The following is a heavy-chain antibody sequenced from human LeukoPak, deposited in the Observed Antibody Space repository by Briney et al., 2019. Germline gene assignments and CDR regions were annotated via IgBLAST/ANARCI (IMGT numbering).Heavy chain of an antibody. V-gene: IGHV4-59*08. CDR3: ARRQKTFDY. J-gene: IGHJ4*02. Sequence: SETLSLTCTVSGGSISSYYWSWIRQPPGKGLEWIAYIYYSGSTNYNPSLKSRVTISVDTSKNQFSLKLSSVTAADTAVYYCARRQKTFDYWGQGTLVTVSS. CDR1: GGSISSYY. CDR2: IYYSGST.